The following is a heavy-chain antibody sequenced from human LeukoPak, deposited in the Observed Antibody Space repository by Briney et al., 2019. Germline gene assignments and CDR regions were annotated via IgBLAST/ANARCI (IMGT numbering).Heavy chain of an antibody. CDR2: INQDGSEK. CDR1: GFTFSRYW. J-gene: IGHJ4*02. CDR3: ARGPLFGSGMVDY. D-gene: IGHD3-10*01. V-gene: IGHV3-7*03. Sequence: QPGGSLRLSCAASGFTFSRYWMSWVRQAPGKGLEWVANINQDGSEKYYVDSVKGRFTISRDNAKNSPHLQMNGLRAEDTAVYYCARGPLFGSGMVDYWGQGTLVTVSS.